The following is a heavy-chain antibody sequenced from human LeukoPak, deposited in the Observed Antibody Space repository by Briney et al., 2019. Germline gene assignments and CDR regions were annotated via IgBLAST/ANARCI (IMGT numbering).Heavy chain of an antibody. J-gene: IGHJ6*03. D-gene: IGHD3-3*01. CDR1: GFTFSSYS. Sequence: PGGSLRLSCAASGFTFSSYSMNWVRQAPGKGLEWVSSISSSSSYIYYADSVKGRFTISRDNAKNSLYLQMNSLRAEDTAVYYCARSGVWSGYYAYYYYYYMDVWGNGTTVTVSS. CDR2: ISSSSSYI. CDR3: ARSGVWSGYYAYYYYYYMDV. V-gene: IGHV3-21*01.